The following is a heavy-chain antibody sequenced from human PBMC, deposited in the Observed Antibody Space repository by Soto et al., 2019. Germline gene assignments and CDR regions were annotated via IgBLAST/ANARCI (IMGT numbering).Heavy chain of an antibody. D-gene: IGHD3-10*01. CDR1: GYTFTSYY. V-gene: IGHV1-46*01. CDR2: INPSGGST. CDR3: ARDQWNYGSGSYPYYYYGMDV. J-gene: IGHJ6*02. Sequence: ASVKVSCKASGYTFTSYYMHWVRHAPGQGLEWMGIINPSGGSTSYAQKFQGRVTMTRGTSTSTVYMELSSLRSGDTAVYYCARDQWNYGSGSYPYYYYGMDVWGQGTTVTVSS.